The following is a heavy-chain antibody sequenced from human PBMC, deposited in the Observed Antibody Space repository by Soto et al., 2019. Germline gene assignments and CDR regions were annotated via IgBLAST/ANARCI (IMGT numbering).Heavy chain of an antibody. CDR2: ISAYNGNT. Sequence: QVQLVQSGAEVKKPGASVKVSCKASGYTFTSYGISWVRQAPGQGLEWMGWISAYNGNTNYAQKLQGRVTMTTDPSPSTDFLELRSMRHDDTTVYYCARASWGDSSDCYFDYWGQGTLVTVSS. D-gene: IGHD3-22*01. CDR1: GYTFTSYG. CDR3: ARASWGDSSDCYFDY. J-gene: IGHJ4*02. V-gene: IGHV1-18*01.